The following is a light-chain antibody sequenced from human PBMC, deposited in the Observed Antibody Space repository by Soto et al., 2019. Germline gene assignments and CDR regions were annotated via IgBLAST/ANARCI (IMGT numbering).Light chain of an antibody. CDR1: QSVRSN. Sequence: EVELTQSPDILSVSPGETATLSCRASQSVRSNLAWYQQKPGQAPRLLIYGASTRATGIPARFSGSGSGREFTLTISSLQSEDFGLYYGQQYNIWPPLTFGGGTKVEIK. J-gene: IGKJ4*01. V-gene: IGKV3-15*01. CDR2: GAS. CDR3: QQYNIWPPLT.